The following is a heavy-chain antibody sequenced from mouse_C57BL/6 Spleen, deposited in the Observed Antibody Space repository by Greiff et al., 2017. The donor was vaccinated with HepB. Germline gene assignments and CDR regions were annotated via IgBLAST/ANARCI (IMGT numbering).Heavy chain of an antibody. V-gene: IGHV1-82*01. CDR1: GYAFSSSW. D-gene: IGHD2-3*01. Sequence: VQLQQSGPELVKPGASVKISCKASGYAFSSSWMNWVKQRPGKGLEWIGRIYPGDGDSNYNGKFKGKATLTADKSSSTAYMQLSSLTSEDSAVYFCARSYDGWGAMDYWGQGTSVTVSS. J-gene: IGHJ4*01. CDR3: ARSYDGWGAMDY. CDR2: IYPGDGDS.